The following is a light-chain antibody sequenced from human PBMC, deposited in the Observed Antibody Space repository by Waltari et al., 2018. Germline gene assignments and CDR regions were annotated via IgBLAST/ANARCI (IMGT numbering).Light chain of an antibody. CDR2: EVT. V-gene: IGLV2-8*01. CDR1: SSDVGGYNS. CDR3: SSYAGSNNLV. J-gene: IGLJ2*01. Sequence: QSALTQPPSASGSPGQSVTISCTGTSSDVGGYNSVSWYQQHPGEAPKLMFYEVTKRPSGVPDRFSGSKSGNTASLTVSGLQAEDEADYYCSSYAGSNNLVFGGGTKLTVL.